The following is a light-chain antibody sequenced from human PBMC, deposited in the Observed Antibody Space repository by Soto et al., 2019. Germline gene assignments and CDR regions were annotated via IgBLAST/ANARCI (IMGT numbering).Light chain of an antibody. V-gene: IGKV4-1*01. J-gene: IGKJ3*01. Sequence: DIVMTQSPDSLAVSLGERATINCKSSQSVLYSSNNKNYLAWYQQKPGQPPKLLIYWASTRESGVPDRFSGSGSGTDFTLTIGSLQAEDVAVYYCQQYYGTPFSFGPGNKVDI. CDR2: WAS. CDR3: QQYYGTPFS. CDR1: QSVLYSSNNKNY.